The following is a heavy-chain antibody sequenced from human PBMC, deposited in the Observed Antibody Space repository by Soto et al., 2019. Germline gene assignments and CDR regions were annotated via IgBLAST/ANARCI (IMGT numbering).Heavy chain of an antibody. CDR2: IDPSDSQT. CDR1: GYSFAGYW. D-gene: IGHD3-22*01. V-gene: IGHV5-10-1*01. CDR3: ARQIYDSDTGPNFQYYFDS. Sequence: GESLKISCKGSGYSFAGYWITWVRQKPGKGLEWMGRIDPSDSQTYYSPSFRGHVTISGTNSITTVFLQWSSLRASDTAMYYCARQIYDSDTGPNFQYYFDSWGQGTPVTVSS. J-gene: IGHJ4*02.